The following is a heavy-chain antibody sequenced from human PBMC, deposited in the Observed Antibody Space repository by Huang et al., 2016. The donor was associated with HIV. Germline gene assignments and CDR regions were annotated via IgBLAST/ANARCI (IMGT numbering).Heavy chain of an antibody. Sequence: QVQLVQYGAEVKKPGASVKVSCKASGYSFSYYGVNWMRPATGQGLEWLGWSSAYNGNTNDAQNLQGRVTMTTDTSTSTAYMELRSLRSDDTAVYYCARDSWYDSSGYPVYFDYWGQGTLVTVSS. V-gene: IGHV1-18*01. D-gene: IGHD3-22*01. J-gene: IGHJ4*02. CDR3: ARDSWYDSSGYPVYFDY. CDR2: SSAYNGNT. CDR1: GYSFSYYG.